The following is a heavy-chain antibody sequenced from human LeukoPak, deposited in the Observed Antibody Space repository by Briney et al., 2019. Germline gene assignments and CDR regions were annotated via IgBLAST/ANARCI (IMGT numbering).Heavy chain of an antibody. Sequence: GGSLRLSCAASGFTFSSYAMHWVRQAPGKGLEWVAVISYDGSNKYYADSVKGRFTISRDNSKNTLYLQMNSLRAEDTAVYYCAKGIGGWFDPWGQGTLVTVSS. CDR1: GFTFSSYA. CDR2: ISYDGSNK. D-gene: IGHD2-15*01. CDR3: AKGIGGWFDP. V-gene: IGHV3-30*04. J-gene: IGHJ5*02.